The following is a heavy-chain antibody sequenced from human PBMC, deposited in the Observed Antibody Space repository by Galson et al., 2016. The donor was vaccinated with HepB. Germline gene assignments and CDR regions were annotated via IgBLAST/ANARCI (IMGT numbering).Heavy chain of an antibody. CDR3: AKKVDTCWYTLDV. Sequence: SLRLSCAASGFTFSSYAMSWVRQAPGKGLECVSSISGSGGSTSYADSVKGRFTISRDNSRDTLYLEMNSLRTEDTAIYHCAKKVDTCWYTLDVWGPGTTVTVSS. CDR1: GFTFSSYA. CDR2: ISGSGGST. V-gene: IGHV3-23*01. J-gene: IGHJ6*02. D-gene: IGHD2-15*01.